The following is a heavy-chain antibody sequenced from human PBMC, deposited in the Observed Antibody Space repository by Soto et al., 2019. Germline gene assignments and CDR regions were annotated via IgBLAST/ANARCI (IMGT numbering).Heavy chain of an antibody. D-gene: IGHD5-18*01. V-gene: IGHV1-69*13. CDR3: ARAIVPNTRIQLWYGEFDY. Sequence: SVKVSCKASGGTFSSYAISWVRQAPGQGLEWMGGIIPIFGTANYAQKFQGRVTITADESTSTAYMELSSLRSEDTAVYYCARAIVPNTRIQLWYGEFDYWGQGTLVTVSS. J-gene: IGHJ4*02. CDR2: IIPIFGTA. CDR1: GGTFSSYA.